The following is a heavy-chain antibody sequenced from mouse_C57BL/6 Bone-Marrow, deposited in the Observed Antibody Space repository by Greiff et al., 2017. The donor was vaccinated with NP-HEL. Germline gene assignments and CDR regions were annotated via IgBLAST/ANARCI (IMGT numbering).Heavy chain of an antibody. J-gene: IGHJ2*01. CDR3: TRGLRRSSY. CDR1: GYTFTDYE. CDR2: IDPETGGT. D-gene: IGHD1-1*01. Sequence: VQLQESGAELVRPGASVTLSCKASGYTFTDYEMHWVKQTPVHGLEWIGAIDPETGGTAYNQKFKGKAILTADKSPSTAYIELRSLTSEDSAVYYCTRGLRRSSYWGQGTTLTVSS. V-gene: IGHV1-15*01.